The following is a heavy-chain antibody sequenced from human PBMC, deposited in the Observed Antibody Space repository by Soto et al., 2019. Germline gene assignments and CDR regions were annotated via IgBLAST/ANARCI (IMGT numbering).Heavy chain of an antibody. CDR1: GYTFTRYG. J-gene: IGHJ6*02. Sequence: QVQLVQSGAEVKNPGASVKVSCKASGYTFTRYGIGWARQAPGQGLAWMGWINTYNGNTTYAQNVQGRVTPTTETSTSTAYMERRSLTSNATAIYYCAMVDVYVTPSPQDVWGQGTTVIVSS. V-gene: IGHV1-18*01. D-gene: IGHD3-16*01. CDR2: INTYNGNT. CDR3: AMVDVYVTPSPQDV.